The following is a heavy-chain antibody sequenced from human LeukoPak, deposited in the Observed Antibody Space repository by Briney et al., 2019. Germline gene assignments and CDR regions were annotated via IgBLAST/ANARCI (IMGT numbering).Heavy chain of an antibody. J-gene: IGHJ5*02. CDR3: AGVVVAATTYNWFDP. D-gene: IGHD2-15*01. CDR2: IYHSGST. CDR1: GGSISSSNW. Sequence: SGTLSLTCAVSGGSISSSNWWSWVRQPPGKGLEWIGEIYHSGSTNYNPSLKSRVTVSVDKSKNQFSLKLSSVTAADTAVYYCAGVVVAATTYNWFDPWGQGTLVTVSS. V-gene: IGHV4-4*02.